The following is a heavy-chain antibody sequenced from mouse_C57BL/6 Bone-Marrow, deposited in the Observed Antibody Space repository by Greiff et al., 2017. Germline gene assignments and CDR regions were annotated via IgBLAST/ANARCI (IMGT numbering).Heavy chain of an antibody. D-gene: IGHD1-2*01. Sequence: EVMLVESGGGLVQPGGSLSLSCAASGFTFTDYYMSWVRQPPGKALEWLGFIRNKANGYTTEYSASVKGRFTISRDNSQSILYLQMNALRAEDSATYYCASWETASYFDYCGQGTTLTVSS. CDR2: IRNKANGYTT. CDR1: GFTFTDYY. V-gene: IGHV7-3*01. CDR3: ASWETASYFDY. J-gene: IGHJ2*01.